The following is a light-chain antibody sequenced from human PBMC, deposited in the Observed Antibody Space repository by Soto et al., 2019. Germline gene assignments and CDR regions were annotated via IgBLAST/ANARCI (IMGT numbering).Light chain of an antibody. V-gene: IGKV3-20*01. CDR1: QSVCTNY. J-gene: IGKJ2*01. CDR2: GVT. Sequence: EIVLTQSPGTLSLSPGSRATLSCRASQSVCTNYLAWYQQKPGQSPRLLIYGVTSRATGIPDRFSGSGSGTDFILTISRLEPEDCAVYFCHQYVTSPYTFAQGTKLDIK. CDR3: HQYVTSPYT.